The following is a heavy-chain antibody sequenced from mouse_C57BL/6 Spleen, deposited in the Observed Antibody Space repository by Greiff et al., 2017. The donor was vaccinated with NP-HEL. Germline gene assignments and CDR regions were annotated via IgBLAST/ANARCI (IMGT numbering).Heavy chain of an antibody. D-gene: IGHD1-1*01. CDR3: ARLDTTVVANDY. CDR1: GYTFTDYY. J-gene: IGHJ2*01. Sequence: VQLQQSGPVLVKPGASVKMSCKASGYTFTDYYMNWVKQSHGKSLEWIGVINPYNGGTSYNQKFKGKATLTVDKSSSTAYMELNSLTSEDSAVYYCARLDTTVVANDYWGQGTTLTVSS. V-gene: IGHV1-19*01. CDR2: INPYNGGT.